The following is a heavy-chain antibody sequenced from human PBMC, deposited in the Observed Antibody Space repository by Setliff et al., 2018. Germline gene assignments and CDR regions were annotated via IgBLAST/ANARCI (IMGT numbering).Heavy chain of an antibody. D-gene: IGHD2-21*02. CDR2: IYYSGST. V-gene: IGHV4-59*12. J-gene: IGHJ4*02. CDR3: ARGFDVCGGGACYTDGPYYFDY. Sequence: SETLSLTCNVSGGSISSDYWSWIRQPPGKGLEWIGYIYYSGSTNYNPSLKSRVTISVDTSKNQFSLKLSSVAAADTAVYYCARGFDVCGGGACYTDGPYYFDYWGLGTLVTVSS. CDR1: GGSISSDY.